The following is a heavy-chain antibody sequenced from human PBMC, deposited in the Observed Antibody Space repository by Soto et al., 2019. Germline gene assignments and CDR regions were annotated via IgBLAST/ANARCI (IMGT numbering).Heavy chain of an antibody. CDR1: GGSISSGNYY. V-gene: IGHV4-30-4*01. Sequence: SETLSLTCTVSGGSISSGNYYWSWIRQPPGKGLEWIGFISYSGSTYYSTSLKSRVTISVDTSKSQFSLNLSSVTAADTAVYYCARNYGPGYTFDYWGQGTLVTASS. CDR2: ISYSGST. J-gene: IGHJ4*02. CDR3: ARNYGPGYTFDY. D-gene: IGHD3-10*01.